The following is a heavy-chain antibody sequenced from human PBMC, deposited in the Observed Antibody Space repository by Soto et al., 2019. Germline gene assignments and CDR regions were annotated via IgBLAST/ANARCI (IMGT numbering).Heavy chain of an antibody. Sequence: EVQLLESGGGLVKPGESLRLSCAGSGFSFTSFAMNWVRQAPGKELEWVSSITSNGAGTYYAESVKGRFTISRDVSTNTLFLQMHSLRPEDTAIYYCAKADTDTCSGVKCYPFDHWGQGTLVTVSS. CDR2: ITSNGAGT. D-gene: IGHD6-19*01. CDR3: AKADTDTCSGVKCYPFDH. J-gene: IGHJ4*02. CDR1: GFSFTSFA. V-gene: IGHV3-23*01.